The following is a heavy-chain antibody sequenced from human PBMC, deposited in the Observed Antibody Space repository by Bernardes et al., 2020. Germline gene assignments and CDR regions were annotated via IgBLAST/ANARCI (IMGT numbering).Heavy chain of an antibody. CDR2: LYYTGTT. CDR1: GCSITYYY. CDR3: ARHEWMNWFDP. V-gene: IGHV4-59*08. D-gene: IGHD2-2*03. J-gene: IGHJ5*02. Sequence: LSLTFTVSGCSITYYYWSWIRQPPGKVLEWISYLYYTGTTDYNPSLKSRVTISVDTSKNQFSLRLASVTAADTAVYYCARHEWMNWFDPWGQGTLVSVSS.